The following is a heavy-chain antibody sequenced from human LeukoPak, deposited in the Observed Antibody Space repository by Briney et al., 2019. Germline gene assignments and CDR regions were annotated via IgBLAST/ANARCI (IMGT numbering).Heavy chain of an antibody. CDR1: GFNFNNYN. Sequence: ESGGSLRLSCAASGFNFNNYNMNWVRQAPGKGLEWVSYISSSGSTIYYADSVKGRFTISRDNAKNSLYLQMNSLRAEDTAVYYCAELGITMIGGVWGKGTTVTISS. CDR3: AELGITMIGGV. CDR2: ISSSGSTI. V-gene: IGHV3-48*04. J-gene: IGHJ6*04. D-gene: IGHD3-10*02.